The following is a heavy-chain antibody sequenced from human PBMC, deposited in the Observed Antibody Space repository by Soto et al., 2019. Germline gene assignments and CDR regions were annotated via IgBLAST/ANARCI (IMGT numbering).Heavy chain of an antibody. CDR2: IFSDNER. CDR3: ARMNVDSYQFYYAMDV. Sequence: SGPTLVNTTETLTLTCTDSGFSLTTGKMGVSWIRQPPGKAMEWLAHIFSDNERSYSTSLQGRLTISKDTSRSQVVLSMTNVDPVDTATYYCARMNVDSYQFYYAMDVWGQGTTVTVSS. J-gene: IGHJ6*02. V-gene: IGHV2-26*01. D-gene: IGHD4-17*01. CDR1: GFSLTTGKMG.